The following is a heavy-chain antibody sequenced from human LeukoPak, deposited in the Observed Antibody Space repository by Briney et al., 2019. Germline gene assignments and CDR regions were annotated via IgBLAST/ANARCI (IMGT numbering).Heavy chain of an antibody. J-gene: IGHJ6*02. Sequence: GGSLRLSCAASGFTFSSYAMSWVRQAPGKGLEWVSSISSSSNYIYYADSVKGRFTISRDNAKNSLYLQMNSLRAEDTAVYYCARDSEYYDSSGYYYTWYGMDVWGQGTTVTVSS. D-gene: IGHD3-22*01. CDR1: GFTFSSYA. V-gene: IGHV3-21*06. CDR3: ARDSEYYDSSGYYYTWYGMDV. CDR2: ISSSSNYI.